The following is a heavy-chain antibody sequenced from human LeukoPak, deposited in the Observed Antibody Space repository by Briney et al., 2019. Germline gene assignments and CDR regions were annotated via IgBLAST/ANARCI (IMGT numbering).Heavy chain of an antibody. CDR2: IYYSGST. V-gene: IGHV4-39*01. D-gene: IGHD4-17*01. CDR3: ASSTRAYGDYDY. J-gene: IGHJ4*02. Sequence: SETLSLTCTVSGGSISSGSCYWAWIRQPPGKGLEWIGSIYYSGSTYYNPSLKSRVTISVDTSKNQFSLKLSSVTAADTAVYYCASSTRAYGDYDYWGQGTLVTVSS. CDR1: GGSISSGSCY.